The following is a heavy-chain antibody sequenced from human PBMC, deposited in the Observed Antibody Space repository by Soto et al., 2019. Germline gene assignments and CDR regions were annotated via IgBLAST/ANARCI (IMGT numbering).Heavy chain of an antibody. CDR2: ISGSGGST. Sequence: EVQLLESGGGLVQPGGSLRLSCAASGFTFSSYAMSWVRQAPGKGLEWVSAISGSGGSTYYADSVKGRFTISRGNSKNTLYLQMNSLRAEDTAVYYCAKGAELVAATPTNFDYWGQGTLVTVSS. J-gene: IGHJ4*02. CDR1: GFTFSSYA. V-gene: IGHV3-23*01. CDR3: AKGAELVAATPTNFDY. D-gene: IGHD2-15*01.